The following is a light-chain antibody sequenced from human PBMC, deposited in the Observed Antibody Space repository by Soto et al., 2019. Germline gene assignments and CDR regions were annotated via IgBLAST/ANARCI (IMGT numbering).Light chain of an antibody. J-gene: IGKJ5*01. V-gene: IGKV3-15*01. CDR1: QSVGSN. Sequence: EIVITQSPATVSVSPGERSTVSCRASQSVGSNLAWYQQKPGQAPRLLVYGVSTRATGLPDRFSGSGSGTDFTLTISSLEPEDFAVYYCQQRSNWPPSITFGQGTRLEI. CDR3: QQRSNWPPSIT. CDR2: GVS.